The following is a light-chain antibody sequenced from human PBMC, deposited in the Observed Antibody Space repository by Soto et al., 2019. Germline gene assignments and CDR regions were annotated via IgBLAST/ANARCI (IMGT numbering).Light chain of an antibody. V-gene: IGLV1-40*01. CDR3: QSYDSSLSAVV. J-gene: IGLJ2*01. Sequence: QPVLTLPPSVSGAPGQRVTISCTGSSSNIGAGYDVHWYQQLPGTAPKLLIYGNSNRPSGVPDRFSGSKSGTSASLAITGLQAEDEADYYCQSYDSSLSAVVFGVGTKLTVL. CDR2: GNS. CDR1: SSNIGAGYD.